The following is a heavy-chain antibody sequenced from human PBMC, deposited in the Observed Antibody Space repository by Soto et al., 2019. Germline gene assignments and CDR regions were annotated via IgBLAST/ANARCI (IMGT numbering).Heavy chain of an antibody. J-gene: IGHJ4*02. Sequence: QVQLVESGGGVVQPGRSLRLSCAASGFTFSSYGMHWVRQAPGKGLEWVAVISYDGSNKYYADSVKGRFTISRDNSQNTLYLQMNMLRAEDTAVYYCATDSSGYPFSYWGQGTLVTVSS. D-gene: IGHD3-22*01. CDR2: ISYDGSNK. CDR3: ATDSSGYPFSY. CDR1: GFTFSSYG. V-gene: IGHV3-30*03.